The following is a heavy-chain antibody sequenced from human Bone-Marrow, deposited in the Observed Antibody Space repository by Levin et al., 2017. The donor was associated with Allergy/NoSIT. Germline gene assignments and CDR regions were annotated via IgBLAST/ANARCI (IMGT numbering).Heavy chain of an antibody. D-gene: IGHD4-17*01. V-gene: IGHV3-21*05. Sequence: PGGSLRLSCAASGFTFSDYSMNWVRQAPGKGLEWLSYISATTTEIYYADSVKGRFTISRDNAGNSLYLQMNSLRAEDTAVYYCARTAYGLEPHHWGQGTLVTVSS. CDR3: ARTAYGLEPHH. CDR2: ISATTTEI. CDR1: GFTFSDYS. J-gene: IGHJ5*02.